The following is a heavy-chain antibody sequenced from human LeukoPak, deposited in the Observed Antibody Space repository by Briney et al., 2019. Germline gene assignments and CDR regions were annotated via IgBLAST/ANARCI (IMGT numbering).Heavy chain of an antibody. CDR1: GGSFSGYY. V-gene: IGHV4-34*01. D-gene: IGHD4-11*01. CDR2: INHGGST. J-gene: IGHJ2*01. CDR3: AREEDYSNSGYWYFDL. Sequence: SETLSLTCAVYGGSFSGYYWSWIRQPPGKGLEWIGEINHGGSTNYNSSLKSRVTISVDTSKNQFSLKLSSVTAADTAVYYCAREEDYSNSGYWYFDLWGRGTLVTVSS.